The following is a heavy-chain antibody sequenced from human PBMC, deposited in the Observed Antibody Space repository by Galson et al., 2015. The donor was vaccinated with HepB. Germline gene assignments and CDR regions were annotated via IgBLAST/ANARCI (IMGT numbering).Heavy chain of an antibody. CDR3: ARGALVVAVGATQNNWFGP. Sequence: SVKVSCKASGYTFSTYSITWVRQAPGQGLEWMGWISPYNRHTNYAQKFQARVTLTTDTSTSTAFLELRSLRSDDTAVYYCARGALVVAVGATQNNWFGPCGQGTRVTVSS. CDR1: GYTFSTYS. J-gene: IGHJ5*02. CDR2: ISPYNRHT. D-gene: IGHD2-15*01. V-gene: IGHV1-18*01.